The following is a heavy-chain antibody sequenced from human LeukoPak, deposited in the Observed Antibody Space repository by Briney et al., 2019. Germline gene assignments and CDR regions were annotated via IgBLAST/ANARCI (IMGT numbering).Heavy chain of an antibody. CDR2: INPNSGGT. CDR3: ARDRYFDPFSRSTVLDI. CDR1: GYTFNGYY. Sequence: GASVKVSCKASGYTFNGYYIQWVRQAPGQGLEWMGWINPNSGGTNYLENFQGRITMTTDTSTSTAYMELSRLTSDDTALYYCARDRYFDPFSRSTVLDIWGQGTMVTVSS. V-gene: IGHV1-2*02. J-gene: IGHJ3*02. D-gene: IGHD3-9*01.